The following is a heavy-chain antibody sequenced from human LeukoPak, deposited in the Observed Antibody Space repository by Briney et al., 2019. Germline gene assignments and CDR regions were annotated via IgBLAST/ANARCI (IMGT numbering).Heavy chain of an antibody. Sequence: PGGSLRLSCAASGFTFSSYGMHWVHQAPGKGLEWVAVIWYDGSNKYYADSVKGRFTISRDNSKNTLYLQMNSLRAEDTAVYYCAKALIGYYYDSSGLDFDYWGQGTLVTVSS. CDR1: GFTFSSYG. J-gene: IGHJ4*02. D-gene: IGHD3-22*01. CDR2: IWYDGSNK. CDR3: AKALIGYYYDSSGLDFDY. V-gene: IGHV3-33*06.